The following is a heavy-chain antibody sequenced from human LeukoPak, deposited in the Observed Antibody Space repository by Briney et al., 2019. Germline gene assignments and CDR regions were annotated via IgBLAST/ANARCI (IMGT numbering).Heavy chain of an antibody. CDR2: ISVRAATI. V-gene: IGHV3-48*03. CDR1: GFDLGHYE. Sequence: GGSLRLSCAASGFDLGHYEVNWVRQAPGKGLEWIAHISVRAATIYYGDSVEGRFTISRDDAKNSLFLQMNSLRAEDTAVYYCARDLPVGSFFDYWGQGTLVTVSS. CDR3: ARDLPVGSFFDY. J-gene: IGHJ4*02. D-gene: IGHD6-13*01.